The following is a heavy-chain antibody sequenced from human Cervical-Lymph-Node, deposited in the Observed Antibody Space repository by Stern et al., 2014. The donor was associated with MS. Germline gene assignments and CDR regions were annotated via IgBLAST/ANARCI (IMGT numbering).Heavy chain of an antibody. CDR3: AKDTYYDILTGPDY. CDR2: ISYDGSNK. V-gene: IGHV3-30*18. J-gene: IGHJ4*02. CDR1: GFTFSSYG. Sequence: VQLVESGGGVVQPGRSLRLSCAASGFTFSSYGMHWVRQAPGKGLEWVAVISYDGSNKYYADSVKGRFTISRDNSKNTLYLQMNSLRAEDTAVYYCAKDTYYDILTGPDYWGQGTLVTVSS. D-gene: IGHD3-9*01.